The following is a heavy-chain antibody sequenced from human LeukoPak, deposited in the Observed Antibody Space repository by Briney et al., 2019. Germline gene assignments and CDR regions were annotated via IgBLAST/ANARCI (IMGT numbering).Heavy chain of an antibody. CDR2: ISGSGGST. Sequence: GGSLRLSCAASGFTFSSYGMSWVRQAPGKGLEWVSAISGSGGSTYYADSVKGRFTISRDNSKNTLYLQMNSLRAEDTAVYYCARGGPAAGRFDYWGQGTLVTVPS. CDR3: ARGGPAAGRFDY. V-gene: IGHV3-23*01. D-gene: IGHD6-13*01. J-gene: IGHJ4*02. CDR1: GFTFSSYG.